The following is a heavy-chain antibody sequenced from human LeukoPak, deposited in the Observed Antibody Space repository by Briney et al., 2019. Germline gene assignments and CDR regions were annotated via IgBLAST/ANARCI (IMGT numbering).Heavy chain of an antibody. V-gene: IGHV1-2*02. CDR1: GYNFTVYY. D-gene: IGHD2-21*02. J-gene: IGHJ4*02. CDR2: INLYSGGT. Sequence: ASVKVSCKAFGYNFTVYYMHWVRQAPGQGLEWMGWINLYSGGTHYAQKFQGRVTTTMDTSINAAHMELSRLGSDDTAVYYCARVAGGDWYYFDFWGQGSLVTVSS. CDR3: ARVAGGDWYYFDF.